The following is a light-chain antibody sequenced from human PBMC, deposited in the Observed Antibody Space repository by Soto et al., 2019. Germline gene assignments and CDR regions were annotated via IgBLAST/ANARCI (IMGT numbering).Light chain of an antibody. CDR2: LGS. J-gene: IGKJ3*01. Sequence: DIVMTQSPFSLPVTPGEPASISCRSSESLLHVSGYNYLDWYLQKPGQSPQLLIYLGSYRASGVPDRFSGSGSGTDFTLEISRVEAEDVGIYYCMQGLHSLQYTFGPGTRVDVK. V-gene: IGKV2-28*01. CDR1: ESLLHVSGYNY. CDR3: MQGLHSLQYT.